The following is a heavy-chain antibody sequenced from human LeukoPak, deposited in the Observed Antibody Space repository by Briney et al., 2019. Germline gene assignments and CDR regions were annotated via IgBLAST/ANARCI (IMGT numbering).Heavy chain of an antibody. J-gene: IGHJ6*04. V-gene: IGHV3-48*04. CDR1: GFTFTNYG. CDR3: AELGITMIGGV. D-gene: IGHD3-10*02. CDR2: ITSSGGSTI. Sequence: GGSLRLSCAASGFTFTNYGIHWVRQAPGKGLEWVSGITSSGGSTIYYADSVKGRFTISRDNAKDSLYLQMNSLRAEDTAVYYCAELGITMIGGVWGKGTMVTISS.